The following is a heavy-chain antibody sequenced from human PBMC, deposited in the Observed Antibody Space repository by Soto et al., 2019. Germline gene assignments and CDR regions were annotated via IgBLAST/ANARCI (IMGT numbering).Heavy chain of an antibody. J-gene: IGHJ6*02. D-gene: IGHD2-2*01. Sequence: GGSLRLSCAASGFIFSSYAMKWFRQAPGKGLEWVSLIGESGTPTYYADSVKGRFTISRDNSGNTLFLEMYSLRAEDTAVYYCARYIPGVRYYGMDVWGQGTTVTVS. CDR3: ARYIPGVRYYGMDV. CDR1: GFIFSSYA. V-gene: IGHV3-23*01. CDR2: IGESGTPT.